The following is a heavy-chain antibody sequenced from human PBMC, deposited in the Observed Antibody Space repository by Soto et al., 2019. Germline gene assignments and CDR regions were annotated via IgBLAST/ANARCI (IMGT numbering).Heavy chain of an antibody. D-gene: IGHD2-15*01. CDR1: CGSIRVSSYY. V-gene: IGHV4-39*01. J-gene: IGHJ4*02. Sequence: RXLTCTVSCGSIRVSSYYWGWIRQPPGKGLEWIGSIYYSGITYYNPSLKSRVTISVDTSKNQFSLKLSSVTAADTAVYSCARGYCSGGSCYRYWGQGSQVTVSS. CDR3: ARGYCSGGSCYRY. CDR2: IYYSGIT.